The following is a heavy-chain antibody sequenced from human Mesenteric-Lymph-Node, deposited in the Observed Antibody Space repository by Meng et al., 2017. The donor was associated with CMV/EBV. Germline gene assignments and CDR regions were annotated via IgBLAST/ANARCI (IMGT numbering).Heavy chain of an antibody. CDR2: IYHSGNT. J-gene: IGHJ4*02. V-gene: IGHV4-34*01. Sequence: YGGSVSGYVWSWIRQPTGKGLAWIGEIYHSGNTHCNPSLKGRVTISLDKSKNQFSLKLSSVTAADTAVYYCAKVDSGFYDTSGYFFDYWGQGTLVTVSS. CDR1: GGSVSGYV. CDR3: AKVDSGFYDTSGYFFDY. D-gene: IGHD3-22*01.